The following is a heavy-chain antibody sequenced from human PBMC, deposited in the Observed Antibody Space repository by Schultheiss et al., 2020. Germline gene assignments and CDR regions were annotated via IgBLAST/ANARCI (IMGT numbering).Heavy chain of an antibody. J-gene: IGHJ4*02. D-gene: IGHD3-3*01. Sequence: SETLSLTCTVSGGSISSYYWSWIRQPPGKGLEWIGYIYYSGDTNYNPSLKSRVTISVDTSRNQFSLKLSSVTAADTAVYYCARHSDFWSGHFDYWGQGTLVTVSS. CDR3: ARHSDFWSGHFDY. V-gene: IGHV4-59*08. CDR1: GGSISSYY. CDR2: IYYSGDT.